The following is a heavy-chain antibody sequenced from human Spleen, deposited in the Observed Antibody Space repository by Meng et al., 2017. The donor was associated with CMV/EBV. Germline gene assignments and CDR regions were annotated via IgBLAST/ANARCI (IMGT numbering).Heavy chain of an antibody. D-gene: IGHD6-19*01. V-gene: IGHV3-21*01. CDR3: ANAVLDAFDI. CDR1: GFDFSAYS. CDR2: ISRSTHYI. J-gene: IGHJ3*02. Sequence: GESLKISCAASGFDFSAYSLNWVRQAPGKGLEWVAFISRSTHYIYYADSVKARFTISRDTAKNSVYLQMNSLRAEDTAVYYCANAVLDAFDIWGQGTMVTVSS.